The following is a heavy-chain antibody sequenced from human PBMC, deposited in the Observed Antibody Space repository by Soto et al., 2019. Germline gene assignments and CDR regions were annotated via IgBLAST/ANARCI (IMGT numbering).Heavy chain of an antibody. Sequence: ETLSLTCTVSGGSISSYYWSWIRQPPGKGLEWIGYIYYSGSTNYNPSLKSRVTISVDTSKNQFSLKLSSVTAADTAVYYCARVEYSGYGAYYYYMDGWGKGTTVTVSS. CDR2: IYYSGST. CDR1: GGSISSYY. J-gene: IGHJ6*03. V-gene: IGHV4-59*01. CDR3: ARVEYSGYGAYYYYMDG. D-gene: IGHD5-12*01.